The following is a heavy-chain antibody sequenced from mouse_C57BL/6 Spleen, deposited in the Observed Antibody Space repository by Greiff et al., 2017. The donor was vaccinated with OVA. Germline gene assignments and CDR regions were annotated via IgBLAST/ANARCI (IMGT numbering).Heavy chain of an antibody. V-gene: IGHV1-5*01. Sequence: EVQLQQSGTVLARPGASVKMSCKTSGYTFTSYWMHWVKQRPGQGLEWIGAIYPGNSDTSYNKKRKGKGKLAAVTSASTAYMELSSLTREDEAVYDCGEGDYYCMSYWGQGTTVTGSS. D-gene: IGHD1-1*01. CDR3: GEGDYYCMSY. CDR2: IYPGNSDT. J-gene: IGHJ2*01. CDR1: GYTFTSYW.